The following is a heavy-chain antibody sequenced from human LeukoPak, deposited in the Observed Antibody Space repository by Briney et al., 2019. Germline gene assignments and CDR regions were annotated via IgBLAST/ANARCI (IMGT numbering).Heavy chain of an antibody. CDR3: ARALDYGGPDAFDI. CDR1: GGSISSYY. CDR2: IYCSGST. D-gene: IGHD4-17*01. V-gene: IGHV4-59*01. Sequence: SETLSLTCTVSGGSISSYYWSWIRQPPGKGLEWIGYIYCSGSTNYNPSLKSRVTISVDKSKNQFSLKLSSVTAADTAVYYCARALDYGGPDAFDIWGQGTMVTVSS. J-gene: IGHJ3*02.